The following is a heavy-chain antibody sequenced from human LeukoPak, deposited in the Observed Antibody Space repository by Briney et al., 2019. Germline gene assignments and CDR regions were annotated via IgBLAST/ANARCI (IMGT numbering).Heavy chain of an antibody. J-gene: IGHJ3*02. V-gene: IGHV4-39*01. D-gene: IGHD3-3*01. Sequence: SETLSLTCTVSGGSISSSSYYWGWIRQPPGKGLEWIESMYCSGSTYYNPSLNSRVTISVDTSKNQFSLKLSSVTAADTAVYYCAITYYDFWSGYFGAFDIWGQGTMVTVSS. CDR3: AITYYDFWSGYFGAFDI. CDR2: MYCSGST. CDR1: GGSISSSSYY.